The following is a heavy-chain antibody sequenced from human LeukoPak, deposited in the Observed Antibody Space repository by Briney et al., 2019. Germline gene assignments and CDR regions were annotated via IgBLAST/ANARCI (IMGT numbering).Heavy chain of an antibody. J-gene: IGHJ4*02. Sequence: GGSLRLSCAASGFIFTNFFMGWVRQAPGKGLEWVGNIKEDGSEKYYVDSVRGRFTISRDNAKNSLYLQMDSLRTEDTAVYYCAKGLRITFDYWGQGTLVTVSS. CDR3: AKGLRITFDY. CDR2: IKEDGSEK. D-gene: IGHD1-20*01. V-gene: IGHV3-7*01. CDR1: GFIFTNFF.